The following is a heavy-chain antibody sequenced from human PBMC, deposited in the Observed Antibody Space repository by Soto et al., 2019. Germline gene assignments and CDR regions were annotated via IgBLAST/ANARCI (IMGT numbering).Heavy chain of an antibody. J-gene: IGHJ5*01. D-gene: IGHD5-18*01. V-gene: IGHV4-34*01. Sequence: QVQLQQWGAGLLKPSETLSLTCAVYGGSFSDHYWSWIRQTPGKGLEWIGEINHSGSTNYNPAFKSRVTISLDTSKSQYSLYLSSVTAAATAVIYCPRGVGGYSYGGLDSWGQGTQVTVSA. CDR3: PRGVGGYSYGGLDS. CDR1: GGSFSDHY. CDR2: INHSGST.